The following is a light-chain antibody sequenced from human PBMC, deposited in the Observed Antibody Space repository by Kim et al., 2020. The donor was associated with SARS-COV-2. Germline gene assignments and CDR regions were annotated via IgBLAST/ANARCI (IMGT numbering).Light chain of an antibody. CDR1: QSVNTN. J-gene: IGKJ1*01. CDR2: GAS. Sequence: SPGQGVTLSCRASQSVNTNLAWYQQKPGQAPRLLIYGASTRATGIPARFSGSGSGTEFTLTISSLQSEDFAVYYCQQYNDWPPWTFGQGTKVDIK. V-gene: IGKV3-15*01. CDR3: QQYNDWPPWT.